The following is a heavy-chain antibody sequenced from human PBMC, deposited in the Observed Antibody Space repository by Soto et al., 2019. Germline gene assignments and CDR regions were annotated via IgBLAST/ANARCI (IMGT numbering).Heavy chain of an antibody. CDR3: AAPRDEYGSGVSWFTYGMDI. D-gene: IGHD3-10*01. Sequence: SEGSLRLSCLASGFTFSDYAMTWVRHFPGRGLEWVASLDGAGGSTYYADSVRGRFTISRDNSQNTLFLQMKRLTVDDTAIYYCAAPRDEYGSGVSWFTYGMDIWGQGTTVTVSS. CDR1: GFTFSDYA. CDR2: LDGAGGST. V-gene: IGHV3-23*01. J-gene: IGHJ6*02.